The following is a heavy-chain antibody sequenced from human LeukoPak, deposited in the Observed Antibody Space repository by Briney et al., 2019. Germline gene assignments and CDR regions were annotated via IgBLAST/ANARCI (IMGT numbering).Heavy chain of an antibody. Sequence: ASVKVSCNASGYTFTSYDINWLRHATGQGLEWMGWMNPNSVNTGYAQKFQGRVTITKNTSISTAYLELSSLRSEDTAVYYCASGGGCSSTSCLVYYSYYMDVWGKGTTVTVSS. CDR2: MNPNSVNT. V-gene: IGHV1-8*01. J-gene: IGHJ6*03. CDR3: ASGGGCSSTSCLVYYSYYMDV. D-gene: IGHD2-2*01. CDR1: GYTFTSYD.